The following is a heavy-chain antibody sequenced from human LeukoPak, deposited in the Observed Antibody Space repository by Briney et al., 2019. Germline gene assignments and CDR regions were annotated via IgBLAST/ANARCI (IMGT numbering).Heavy chain of an antibody. CDR2: ISGSGGST. CDR1: GFTFSSYA. Sequence: GGSLRLSCAASGFTFSSYAMSWVRQAPGKGLEWVSAISGSGGSTYYADSVKGRFTISRDNSKNTLYLQMNSLRAEDTAVYYCAKDSPSSYNYPYFDYWGQGTLVTVPS. D-gene: IGHD5-24*01. V-gene: IGHV3-23*01. J-gene: IGHJ4*02. CDR3: AKDSPSSYNYPYFDY.